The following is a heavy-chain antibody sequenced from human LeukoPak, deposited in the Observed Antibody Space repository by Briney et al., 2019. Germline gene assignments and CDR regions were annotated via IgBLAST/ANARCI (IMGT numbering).Heavy chain of an antibody. Sequence: PGGSLRLSCAASGFTFSSYAMSWVRQAPGKGLEWVSYISSSSSTIYYADSVKGRFTISRNNAKNSLYLQMNSLRAEDTAVYYCARGSRTFDIWGQGTMVTVSS. CDR1: GFTFSSYA. J-gene: IGHJ3*02. CDR3: ARGSRTFDI. V-gene: IGHV3-48*01. CDR2: ISSSSSTI.